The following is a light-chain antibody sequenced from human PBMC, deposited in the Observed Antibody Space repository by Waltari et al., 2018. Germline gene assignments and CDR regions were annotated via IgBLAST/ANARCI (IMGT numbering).Light chain of an antibody. CDR2: DVS. Sequence: HSALTQPASVSGSPGQSITISCTGTSSDVGGYNYVSWYQQHPGKAPKRMIFDVSNRPSGVSNRFSGSESGNTASLTVSGLQAEDEADYYCSSYISSDTLELFGGGTSLTVL. V-gene: IGLV2-14*03. CDR3: SSYISSDTLEL. J-gene: IGLJ2*01. CDR1: SSDVGGYNY.